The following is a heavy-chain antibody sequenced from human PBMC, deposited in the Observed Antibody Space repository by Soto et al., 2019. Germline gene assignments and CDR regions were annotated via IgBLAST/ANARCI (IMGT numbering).Heavy chain of an antibody. D-gene: IGHD3-16*01. V-gene: IGHV1-18*01. Sequence: QVQLVQSGAEVKKPGASVKVSCKASGYTFTSYGISWMRQAPGQGLEWMGWINPYNGNTNYAQKLQGRVTMTTDTSTNTAYMVLRSLRSDDTAVYYCARDWFGIDYWGQGTLVTVSS. J-gene: IGHJ4*02. CDR1: GYTFTSYG. CDR2: INPYNGNT. CDR3: ARDWFGIDY.